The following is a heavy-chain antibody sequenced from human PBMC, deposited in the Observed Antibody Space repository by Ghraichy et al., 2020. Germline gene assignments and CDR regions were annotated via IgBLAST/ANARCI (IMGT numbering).Heavy chain of an antibody. CDR3: ARGVRKANPLNYYGSGSEWFDP. J-gene: IGHJ5*02. CDR1: GFTFSSYW. Sequence: GSLRLSCAASGFTFSSYWMHWVRQAPGKGLVWVSRINSDGSSTSYADSVKGRFTISRDNAKNTLYLQMNSVRAEDTAVYYCARGVRKANPLNYYGSGSEWFDPWGQGTLVTVSS. CDR2: INSDGSST. V-gene: IGHV3-74*01. D-gene: IGHD3-10*01.